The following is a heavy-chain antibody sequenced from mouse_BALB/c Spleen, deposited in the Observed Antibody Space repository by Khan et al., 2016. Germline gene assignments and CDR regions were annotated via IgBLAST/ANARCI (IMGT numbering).Heavy chain of an antibody. CDR3: ARWGGSWFAY. Sequence: EVKLEVSGPGLVKPSQSLSLTCTVTGYSITSDYAWNWIRQFPGNKLEWMGYISYSGSTSYNPSLKSRISITRDTSKNQFFLQLNSVTTEDTATYYCARWGGSWFAYWGQGTLVTVSA. J-gene: IGHJ3*01. D-gene: IGHD1-1*02. CDR2: ISYSGST. V-gene: IGHV3-2*02. CDR1: GYSITSDYA.